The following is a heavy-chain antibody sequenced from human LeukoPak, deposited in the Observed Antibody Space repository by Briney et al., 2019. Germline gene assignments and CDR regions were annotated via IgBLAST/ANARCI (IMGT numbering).Heavy chain of an antibody. CDR1: GGSIGSSSYY. D-gene: IGHD6-13*01. Sequence: SETLSLTCTVSGGSIGSSSYYWGWIRQPPGKGLEWIGHIFYSGSAYYNSSLKSRVTISVDTSNNQFSLHLSSVTAADTATYYCARRGITYSSSFFAFWGQGTLVTVSS. V-gene: IGHV4-39*01. CDR3: ARRGITYSSSFFAF. J-gene: IGHJ4*02. CDR2: IFYSGSA.